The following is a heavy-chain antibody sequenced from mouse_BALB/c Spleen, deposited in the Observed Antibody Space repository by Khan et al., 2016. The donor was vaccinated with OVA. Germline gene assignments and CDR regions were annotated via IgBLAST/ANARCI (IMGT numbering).Heavy chain of an antibody. V-gene: IGHV3-2*02. J-gene: IGHJ2*01. CDR1: GYSITSDYA. CDR3: ARWDYDAPNY. D-gene: IGHD2-4*01. CDR2: ISYSGST. Sequence: EVQLVESGPGLVKPSQSLSLTCTVTGYSITSDYAWNWIRQFPGNKLEWMGFISYSGSTSYNPSLKSRICITRDTSKNQFFLQLNSVTTEDTATYYCARWDYDAPNYWGQGTTLTVSS.